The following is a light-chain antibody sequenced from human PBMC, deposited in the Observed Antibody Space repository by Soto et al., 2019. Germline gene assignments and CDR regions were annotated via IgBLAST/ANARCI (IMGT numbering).Light chain of an antibody. J-gene: IGLJ1*01. CDR3: QSYDSSVTLRV. CDR2: GNS. V-gene: IGLV1-40*01. Sequence: QSVLTQPPSVSGAPGQRVTISCTGSSSNIGAGYDVHWYQQLPGTAPKLLIYGNSNRPSGVPDRFSGSKSGTSASLAITGLQADDEADYYCQSYDSSVTLRVFGTGTK. CDR1: SSNIGAGYD.